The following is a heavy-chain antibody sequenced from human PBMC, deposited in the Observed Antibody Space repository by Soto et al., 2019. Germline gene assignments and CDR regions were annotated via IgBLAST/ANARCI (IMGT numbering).Heavy chain of an antibody. Sequence: SGPTLVNPTQTLTLTCTFSGFSLSTSGMCVSWIRQPPGKALEWLALIDWDDDKYYSTPLKTRLTISKDTSKNQVVLTMTNMDPVDTATYYCARAVRVYATNWFDPWGQGTLVTVSS. D-gene: IGHD2-8*01. CDR2: IDWDDDK. V-gene: IGHV2-70*01. CDR3: ARAVRVYATNWFDP. CDR1: GFSLSTSGMC. J-gene: IGHJ5*02.